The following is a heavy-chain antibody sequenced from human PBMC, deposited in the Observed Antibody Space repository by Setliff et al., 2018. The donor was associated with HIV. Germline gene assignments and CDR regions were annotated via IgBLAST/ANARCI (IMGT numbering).Heavy chain of an antibody. CDR2: ISYDGSNK. D-gene: IGHD7-27*01. CDR3: ARAPYWGSRPGWFDP. Sequence: PGGSLRLSCGASGFTFSNYGMQWVRQAPGKGLEWVAVISYDGSNKYYADSVKGRFTISRDSTKKTLSLQMNSLRAEDTAVYYCARAPYWGSRPGWFDPWGQGTLVTVSS. CDR1: GFTFSNYG. V-gene: IGHV3-30*03. J-gene: IGHJ5*02.